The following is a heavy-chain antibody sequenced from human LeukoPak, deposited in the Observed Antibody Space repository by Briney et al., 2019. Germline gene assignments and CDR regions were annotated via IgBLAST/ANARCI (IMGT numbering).Heavy chain of an antibody. CDR1: GYSISSGYY. CDR3: ARGARGYYYYYYMDV. CDR2: IYHSGST. D-gene: IGHD3-10*01. V-gene: IGHV4-38-2*01. J-gene: IGHJ6*03. Sequence: SETLSLTCAVSGYSISSGYYWGWIRQPPGKGLEWIGSIYHSGSTYYNPSLKSRVTISVDTSKNQFSLKLSSVTAADTAVYYCARGARGYYYYYYMDVWGKGTTVTVSS.